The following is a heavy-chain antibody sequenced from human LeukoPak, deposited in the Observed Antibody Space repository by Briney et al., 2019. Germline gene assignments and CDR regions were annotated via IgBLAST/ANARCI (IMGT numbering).Heavy chain of an antibody. J-gene: IGHJ4*02. CDR2: IIPIFGTA. D-gene: IGHD3-22*01. V-gene: IGHV1-69*06. Sequence: SVKVSCKASGGTFSSYAISWVRQAPGQGLEWMGRIIPIFGTANYAQKFQGRVTITADKSTSTAYVELSSLRSEDTAVYYCARDRHYYDSSGYYFDYWGQGTLVTVSS. CDR1: GGTFSSYA. CDR3: ARDRHYYDSSGYYFDY.